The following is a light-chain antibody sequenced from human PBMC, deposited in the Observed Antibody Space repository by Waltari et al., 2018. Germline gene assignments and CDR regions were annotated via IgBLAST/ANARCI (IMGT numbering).Light chain of an antibody. CDR3: MQGIHWPRS. CDR1: QSLVHSDGNTY. Sequence: DVVMTQSPLSLPVTLGQPASISCRSRQSLVHSDGNTYLSWFQQRPGQSPRRLIYKVSNRDSGVPDRFRGRGSGTDFTLKISRVEAEDIAIYYCMQGIHWPRSFGQGTKVEIE. J-gene: IGKJ1*01. V-gene: IGKV2-30*02. CDR2: KVS.